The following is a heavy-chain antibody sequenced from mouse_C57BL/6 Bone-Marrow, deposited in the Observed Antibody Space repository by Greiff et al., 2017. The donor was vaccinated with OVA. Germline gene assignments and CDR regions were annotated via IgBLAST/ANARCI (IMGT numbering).Heavy chain of an antibody. V-gene: IGHV1-80*01. Sequence: QVQHQQSGAELVKPGASVKISCTASGYAFSGYWMNWVRQRPGKGLEWIGQIYPGDGDTNYIGNFKDKATLTADKSSSTDYMQLSSLTSEDSAVYFCARGIPFDQWGQGTSLTVSS. CDR1: GYAFSGYW. CDR3: ARGIPFDQ. CDR2: IYPGDGDT. J-gene: IGHJ2*02.